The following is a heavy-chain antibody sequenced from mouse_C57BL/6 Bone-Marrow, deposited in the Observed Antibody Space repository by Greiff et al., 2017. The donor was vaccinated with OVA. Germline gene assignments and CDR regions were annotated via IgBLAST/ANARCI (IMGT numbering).Heavy chain of an antibody. D-gene: IGHD2-1*01. Sequence: QVQLQQPGTELVKPGASVKLSCKASGYTFTSYWMHWVKQRPGQGLEWIGNINPSNGGPTYNEKFKSKATLTVDKSSSTAYMQLSSLTSEDSVVYYCGRGGVYYGNYWYFDVWGTGTTVTVSS. CDR1: GYTFTSYW. CDR2: INPSNGGP. CDR3: GRGGVYYGNYWYFDV. J-gene: IGHJ1*03. V-gene: IGHV1-53*01.